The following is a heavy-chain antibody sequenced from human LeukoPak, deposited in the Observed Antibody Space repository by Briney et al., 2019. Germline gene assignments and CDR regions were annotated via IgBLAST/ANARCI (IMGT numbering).Heavy chain of an antibody. CDR2: ISAYNGDT. Sequence: ASVKVSCKASGYTFTNYGITWVRQAPGQGLEWLGWISAYNGDTHYAQKLQGRVTMTTDTSTTTAYMELRSLTSDDTAVYYCARAMIRGLIDSWGQGTLITVSS. CDR1: GYTFTNYG. J-gene: IGHJ4*02. CDR3: ARAMIRGLIDS. V-gene: IGHV1-18*01. D-gene: IGHD3-10*01.